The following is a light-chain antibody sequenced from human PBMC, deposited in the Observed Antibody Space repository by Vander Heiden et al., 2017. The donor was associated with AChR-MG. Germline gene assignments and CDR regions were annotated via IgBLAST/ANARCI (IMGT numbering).Light chain of an antibody. CDR1: SSNIGAAYD. CDR2: GNS. Sequence: QSVLTQPPSVSGAPGQRVTISCTGTSSNIGAAYDVHWYQHLPGTAPKLLIYGNSNRPSGVPDRFSASKSDTSASLAVTGLHPDDEAVYYCQSYDVRLSAWVFGGGTKLNVL. V-gene: IGLV1-40*01. J-gene: IGLJ3*02. CDR3: QSYDVRLSAWV.